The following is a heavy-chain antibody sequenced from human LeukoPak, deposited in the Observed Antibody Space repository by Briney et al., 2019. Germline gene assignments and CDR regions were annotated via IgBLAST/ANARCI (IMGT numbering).Heavy chain of an antibody. D-gene: IGHD1-1*01. CDR3: ARESAYIPSSFDY. J-gene: IGHJ4*02. V-gene: IGHV3-30-3*01. CDR2: ISYDGSNK. Sequence: GRSLRLSCAASGFTFSSYAMHWVRQAPGKGLEWVAVISYDGSNKYYADSVKGRFTISRDNSKNSLYLQMNSLRDEDTAVYYCARESAYIPSSFDYWGQGILVTVSS. CDR1: GFTFSSYA.